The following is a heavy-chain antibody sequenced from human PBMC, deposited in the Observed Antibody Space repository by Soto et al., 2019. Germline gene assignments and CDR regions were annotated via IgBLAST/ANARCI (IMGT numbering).Heavy chain of an antibody. CDR3: ARGYHYYDSSGYDKWDAFDI. CDR2: ISSRSSYI. J-gene: IGHJ3*02. Sequence: EVQLVESGGGLVKPGGSLRLSCAASGFTFSNYSMNWVRQAPGKGLEWVSSISSRSSYIFYADSVKGRFTISRDNAKKSLSLQMNSLRAEDKAVYYCARGYHYYDSSGYDKWDAFDIWGQGTMVNVSS. CDR1: GFTFSNYS. D-gene: IGHD3-22*01. V-gene: IGHV3-21*01.